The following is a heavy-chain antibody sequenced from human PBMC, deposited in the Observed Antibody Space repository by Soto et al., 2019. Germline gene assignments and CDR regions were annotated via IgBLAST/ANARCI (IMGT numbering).Heavy chain of an antibody. V-gene: IGHV4-61*01. CDR3: ATPYVSSGYYIY. CDR2: VYDSGTT. J-gene: IGHJ4*02. Sequence: SETLSLTCIVPGGSVSSDSYYWSWIRQTPGKGLEWIGYVYDSGTTNYNPSLKSRVTISVHTSKNQFSLKLRSVTAADTAVYYCATPYVSSGYYIYWGQGTLVTVSS. CDR1: GGSVSSDSYY. D-gene: IGHD3-22*01.